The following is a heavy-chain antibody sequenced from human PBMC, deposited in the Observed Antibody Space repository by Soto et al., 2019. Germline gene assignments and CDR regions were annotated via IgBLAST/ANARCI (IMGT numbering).Heavy chain of an antibody. CDR2: ISYSGST. CDR1: GGSIKNSGYY. D-gene: IGHD4-4*01. CDR3: GRDAVTKRDFYYYGMDV. Sequence: QVQLQESGPGLVKPSQTLSLTCTVSGGSIKNSGYYWSWIRQHPEKGLEWIGYISYSGSTDYAPSLKSRVTMSVDTSKNQFSLNLTSVTAADTAVSYCGRDAVTKRDFYYYGMDVWGRGTTVTVSS. V-gene: IGHV4-31*03. J-gene: IGHJ6*02.